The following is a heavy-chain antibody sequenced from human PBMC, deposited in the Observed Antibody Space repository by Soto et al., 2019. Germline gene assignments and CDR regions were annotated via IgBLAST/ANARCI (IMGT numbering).Heavy chain of an antibody. CDR2: IRSKAYGGTT. Sequence: GGSLRLSCTASGFTFGDYAMSWFRQAPGKGLEWVGFIRSKAYGGTTEYAASVKGRFTISRDDSKSIAYLQMNSLKTEDTAVYYCTRVRSIFGVVMLGYYYGMDVWGQGTTVTVSS. J-gene: IGHJ6*02. V-gene: IGHV3-49*03. CDR1: GFTFGDYA. D-gene: IGHD3-3*01. CDR3: TRVRSIFGVVMLGYYYGMDV.